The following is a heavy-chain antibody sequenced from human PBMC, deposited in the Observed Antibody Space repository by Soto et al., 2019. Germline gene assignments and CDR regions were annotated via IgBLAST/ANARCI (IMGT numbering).Heavy chain of an antibody. CDR2: IYYSGST. D-gene: IGHD5-18*01. Sequence: SETLSLTCTVPGGSISSGGYYWSWIRQHPGKGLEWIGYIYYSGSTYYNPSLKSRVTISVDTSKNQFSLKLSSVTAADTAVYYCARAVGYSYAPGYWGQGTLVTVSS. V-gene: IGHV4-31*03. J-gene: IGHJ4*02. CDR1: GGSISSGGYY. CDR3: ARAVGYSYAPGY.